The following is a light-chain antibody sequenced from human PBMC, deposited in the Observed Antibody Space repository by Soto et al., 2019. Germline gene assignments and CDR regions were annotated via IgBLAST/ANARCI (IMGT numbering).Light chain of an antibody. CDR1: QSVNSNS. CDR2: GAS. V-gene: IGKV3-20*01. Sequence: EIVLTQSPGILSLSPGDRATLSCRTSQSVNSNSLAWYQQKPGQAPRLLLYGASTRAICIPDRFSGSGSGTDFTLNISRLEPEDFAVYYCQQYGTSPPLTFGGGTEVEIK. J-gene: IGKJ4*01. CDR3: QQYGTSPPLT.